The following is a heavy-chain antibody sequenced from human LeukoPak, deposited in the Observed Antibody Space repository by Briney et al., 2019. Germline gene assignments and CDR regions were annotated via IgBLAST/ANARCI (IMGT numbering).Heavy chain of an antibody. D-gene: IGHD5-24*01. J-gene: IGHJ4*02. CDR1: GGTFSSYA. Sequence: SVNVSCKASGGTFSSYAISWVRQAPGQGLEWMGGIIPIFGTANYAQKFQGRVTITADESTSTAYMELSSLRSEDTAVYYCARDRGDGYKANFDYWGQGTLVTVSS. V-gene: IGHV1-69*13. CDR3: ARDRGDGYKANFDY. CDR2: IIPIFGTA.